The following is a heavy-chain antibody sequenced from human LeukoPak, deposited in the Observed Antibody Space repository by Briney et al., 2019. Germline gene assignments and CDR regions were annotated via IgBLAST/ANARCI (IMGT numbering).Heavy chain of an antibody. CDR2: INPGPGSA. CDR1: GYSFTNYF. J-gene: IGHJ4*02. CDR3: ARAAVTGHFDY. V-gene: IGHV1-46*01. Sequence: GASVKVSCKTSGYSFTNYFIHWLRQAPGQGLEWMGIINPGPGSASYAQKFQGRVAMTRDTSTSTLYMELSGLRSEDTAIYFCARAAVTGHFDYWGQGTLVTVSS. D-gene: IGHD1-20*01.